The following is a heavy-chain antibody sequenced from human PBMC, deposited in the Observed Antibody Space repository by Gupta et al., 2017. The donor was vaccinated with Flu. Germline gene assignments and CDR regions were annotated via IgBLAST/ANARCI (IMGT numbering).Heavy chain of an antibody. CDR1: EFSLSTRGVG. J-gene: IGHJ4*02. Sequence: QITMKQSGPTWVKLTQTLTLTCTLSEFSLSTRGVGVGWIRQPPGKAPEWLAVIYWNGDKRYNPSRRSRLAIIQDTSRNQVVLTMTRMDPVDTATYYCARRPPPATYYYDTSGYYNHYFDYWGQGILVTVSS. CDR2: IYWNGDK. D-gene: IGHD3-22*01. V-gene: IGHV2-5*01. CDR3: ARRPPPATYYYDTSGYYNHYFDY.